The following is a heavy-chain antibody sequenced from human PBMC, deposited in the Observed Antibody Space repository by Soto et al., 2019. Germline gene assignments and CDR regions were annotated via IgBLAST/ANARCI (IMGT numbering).Heavy chain of an antibody. CDR3: AREGGIAVAGTEYYYYYMDV. J-gene: IGHJ6*03. D-gene: IGHD6-19*01. CDR1: GFTFSSYG. Sequence: QVQLVESGGGVVQPGRSLRLSCAASGFTFSSYGMHWVRQAPGKGLEWVAVIWYDGSNKYYADSVKGRFTISRDNSKYTLYLQMNSLRAEDTAVYYCAREGGIAVAGTEYYYYYMDVWGKGTTVTVSS. CDR2: IWYDGSNK. V-gene: IGHV3-33*01.